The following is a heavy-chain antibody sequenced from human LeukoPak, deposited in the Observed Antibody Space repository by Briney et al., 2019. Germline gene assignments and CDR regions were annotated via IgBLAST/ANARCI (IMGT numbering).Heavy chain of an antibody. CDR3: ARARKNYYYYMDV. J-gene: IGHJ6*03. D-gene: IGHD1-14*01. V-gene: IGHV4-38-2*02. CDR2: IYHSGST. Sequence: SETLSLTCTVSGYSISSGYYWGWIRQPPGKGLEWIGSIYHSGSTYYNPSLKSRVTISVDTSKNQFSLKLSSVTAADTAVYYCARARKNYYYYMDVWGKGTTVTISS. CDR1: GYSISSGYY.